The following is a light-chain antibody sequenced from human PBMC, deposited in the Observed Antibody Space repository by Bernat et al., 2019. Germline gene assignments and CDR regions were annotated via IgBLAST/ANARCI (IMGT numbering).Light chain of an antibody. CDR1: QSVSSSY. CDR3: QQYGSPPLFT. CDR2: GAS. V-gene: IGKV3-20*01. Sequence: EIVLTQSPGTPSLSPGERATLSCRASQSVSSSYLAWYQQKPGQAPRLLIYGASSRATGIPDRFSGSGSGTDFTLTISRLEPEDFAVYYCQQYGSPPLFTFGPGTKVDIK. J-gene: IGKJ3*01.